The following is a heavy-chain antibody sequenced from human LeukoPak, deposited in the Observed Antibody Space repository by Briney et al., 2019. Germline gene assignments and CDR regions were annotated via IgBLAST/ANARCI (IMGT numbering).Heavy chain of an antibody. D-gene: IGHD6-13*01. CDR2: FDPEDGET. CDR1: GYTLTELS. V-gene: IGHV1-24*01. CDR3: ASVYSSSWYARGNWFDP. Sequence: ASVEVSCKVSGYTLTELSMHWVRQAPGKGLEWMGGFDPEDGETIYAQKFQGRVTMTEDTSTDTAYMELSSLRSEDTAVYYCASVYSSSWYARGNWFDPWGQGTLVTVSS. J-gene: IGHJ5*02.